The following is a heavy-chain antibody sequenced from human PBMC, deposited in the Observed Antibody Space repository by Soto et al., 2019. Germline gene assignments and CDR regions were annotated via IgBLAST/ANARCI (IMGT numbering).Heavy chain of an antibody. Sequence: SQTLSLTCAISGDSVSSNSAAWNWIRQSPSRGLEWLGRTYYRSKWSNDYAVSLQSRISINPDTSKNQFSLQLNSVTPEDTALYYFARVFGVDSNWGEQYSYYGMDVWGQGTTVTVSS. V-gene: IGHV6-1*01. D-gene: IGHD7-27*01. CDR2: TYYRSKWSN. CDR3: ARVFGVDSNWGEQYSYYGMDV. J-gene: IGHJ6*02. CDR1: GDSVSSNSAA.